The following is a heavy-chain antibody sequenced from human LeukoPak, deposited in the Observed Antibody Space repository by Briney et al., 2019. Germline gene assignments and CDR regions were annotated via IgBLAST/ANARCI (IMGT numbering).Heavy chain of an antibody. Sequence: GGSLRLSCTASGFTLGGHDMHGVRHATGDGLEWVAAVSAGHHAFYAGSVKGRFTVSREDAKNSLYLQMNSLRAGDTAVYYCVREARGYHYTYFDYWGQGSLVTVSS. V-gene: IGHV3-13*01. J-gene: IGHJ4*02. CDR3: VREARGYHYTYFDY. D-gene: IGHD5-18*01. CDR2: VSAGHHA. CDR1: GFTLGGHD.